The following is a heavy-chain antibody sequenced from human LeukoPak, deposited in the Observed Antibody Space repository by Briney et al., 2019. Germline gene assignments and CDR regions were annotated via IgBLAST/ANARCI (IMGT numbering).Heavy chain of an antibody. CDR2: IYYSGST. J-gene: IGHJ4*02. Sequence: SETLSLTCTVSGGSISSYYWSWIRQPPGKGLEWIGYIYYSGSTNYNPSLKSRVTISVDTSKNQFSLKLSSVTAADTAVYYCARSVAMVRGVTWYFDYWGQGTLVTVSS. V-gene: IGHV4-59*01. CDR3: ARSVAMVRGVTWYFDY. CDR1: GGSISSYY. D-gene: IGHD3-10*01.